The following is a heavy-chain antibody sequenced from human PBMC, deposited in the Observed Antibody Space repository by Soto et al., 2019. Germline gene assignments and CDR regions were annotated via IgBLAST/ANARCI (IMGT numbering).Heavy chain of an antibody. CDR2: ISYDGSNK. CDR1: GFTFSSYG. D-gene: IGHD2-15*01. J-gene: IGHJ4*02. V-gene: IGHV3-30*18. Sequence: QVQLVESGGGVVQPGRSLRLSCAASGFTFSSYGMHWVRQAPGKGLEWVAVISYDGSNKYYADSVKGRFTISRDNSKNQLYLQMNSLRAEDTAVYYCAKETYSGPLDYWGQGTLVTVSS. CDR3: AKETYSGPLDY.